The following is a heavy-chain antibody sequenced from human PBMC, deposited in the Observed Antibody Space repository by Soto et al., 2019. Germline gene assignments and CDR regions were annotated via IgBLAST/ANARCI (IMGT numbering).Heavy chain of an antibody. CDR2: INSDGSST. Sequence: GGSLRLSCAASGFTFSSYWMHWVRQAPGKGLVWVSRINSDGSSTSYADSVKGRFTISRDNAKNTLYLQMNSLRAEDTAVYYCARSLGLPVLYYYYYMDVWGKGTTVTVSS. V-gene: IGHV3-74*01. CDR3: ARSLGLPVLYYYYYMDV. D-gene: IGHD5-12*01. J-gene: IGHJ6*03. CDR1: GFTFSSYW.